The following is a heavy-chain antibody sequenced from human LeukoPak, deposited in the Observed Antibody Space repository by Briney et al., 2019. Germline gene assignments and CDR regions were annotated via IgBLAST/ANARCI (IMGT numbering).Heavy chain of an antibody. Sequence: ASVKVSCKVSGYTLTELSMHWVRQAPGKGLEWMGGFDPEDGGTIYAQKFQGRVTMTEDTSTDTAYMELSSLRSEDTAAYYCATDLTMARGFDYWGQGTLVTVSS. CDR2: FDPEDGGT. CDR1: GYTLTELS. CDR3: ATDLTMARGFDY. V-gene: IGHV1-24*01. J-gene: IGHJ4*02. D-gene: IGHD3-10*01.